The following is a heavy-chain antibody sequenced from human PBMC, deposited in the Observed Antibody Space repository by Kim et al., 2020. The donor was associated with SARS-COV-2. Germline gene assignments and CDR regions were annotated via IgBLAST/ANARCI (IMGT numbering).Heavy chain of an antibody. D-gene: IGHD3-9*01. CDR2: INHSGST. Sequence: SETLSLTCAVYGGSFSGYYWSWIRQPPGKGLEWIGEINHSGSTNYNPSLKSRVTISVDTSKNQFSLKLSSVTAADTAVYYCARLRYFDWLLHYYYGMDVWGQGTTVTVSS. CDR1: GGSFSGYY. J-gene: IGHJ6*02. V-gene: IGHV4-34*01. CDR3: ARLRYFDWLLHYYYGMDV.